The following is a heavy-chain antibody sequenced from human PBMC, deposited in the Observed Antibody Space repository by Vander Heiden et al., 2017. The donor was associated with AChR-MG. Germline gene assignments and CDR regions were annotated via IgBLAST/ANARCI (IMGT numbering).Heavy chain of an antibody. CDR1: GFTFSSYS. CDR3: AIAHYSNPDY. J-gene: IGHJ4*02. V-gene: IGHV3-21*01. D-gene: IGHD4-4*01. Sequence: VQLVESGGGLVKPGGSLRLSCAAYGFTFSSYSMNWVRQAPGTGLEWVSSISSSSSYIYYADSVKGRFTISRDNAKNSLYLQMNSLRAEDTAVYYCAIAHYSNPDYWGQGTLVTLSS. CDR2: ISSSSSYI.